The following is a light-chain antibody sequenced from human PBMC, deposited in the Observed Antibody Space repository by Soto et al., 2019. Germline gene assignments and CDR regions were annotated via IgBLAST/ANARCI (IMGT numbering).Light chain of an antibody. CDR3: QSYDSSLSGGGV. CDR1: SSNIGAGYD. CDR2: GNS. J-gene: IGLJ3*02. V-gene: IGLV1-40*01. Sequence: QSVLTQPPSVSGAPGQRVTISCTGSSSNIGAGYDVHWYQQLPGTAPKLLIYGNSNRPSGVPDRFSGSKSGTSASLAITGLQAEDEADYYCQSYDSSLSGGGVFGGGTKLTVL.